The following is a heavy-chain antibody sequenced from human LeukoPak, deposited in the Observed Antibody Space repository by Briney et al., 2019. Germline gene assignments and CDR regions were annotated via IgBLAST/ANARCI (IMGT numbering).Heavy chain of an antibody. CDR1: GFTFSTYV. V-gene: IGHV3-23*01. D-gene: IGHD3-10*01. CDR2: ILGSGGGT. J-gene: IGHJ6*04. Sequence: PGGSLRLSCAASGFTFSTYVMTWVRQAPGKGLEWVSAILGSGGGTYYADSVKGRFTISRDNSKNTLYLQMNSLRAEDTAVYYCATTPGAYYYYHMDVWAKGPRSPSPQ. CDR3: ATTPGAYYYYHMDV.